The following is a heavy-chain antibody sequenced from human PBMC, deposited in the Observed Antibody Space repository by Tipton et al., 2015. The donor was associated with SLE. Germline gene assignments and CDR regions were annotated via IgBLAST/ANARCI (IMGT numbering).Heavy chain of an antibody. V-gene: IGHV4-31*11. CDR2: IYYSGST. Sequence: TLSLTCVVSGASISTEGYSWSWIRQHPGKGLEWIGYIYYSGSTYYNPSLKSRVTISADTSKNHFSLRLTSVTAADTAVYYCARLHFIFAGIDVWGKGTAVTVSS. D-gene: IGHD3-3*01. J-gene: IGHJ6*04. CDR3: ARLHFIFAGIDV. CDR1: GASISTEGYS.